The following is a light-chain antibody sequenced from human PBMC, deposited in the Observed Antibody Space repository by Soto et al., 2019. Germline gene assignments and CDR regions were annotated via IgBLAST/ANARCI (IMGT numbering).Light chain of an antibody. V-gene: IGKV3-20*01. CDR2: GAS. CDR1: QSVSSN. CDR3: QHYVTSSIT. Sequence: EIVLTQSPGTLSFSPGERATLSCRASQSVSSNLAWYQQKPGQPPRLLIYGASSRATGTPDRISGGGSGTHFTLTISRLEPEDFAVYYCQHYVTSSITFGQGTRLEIK. J-gene: IGKJ5*01.